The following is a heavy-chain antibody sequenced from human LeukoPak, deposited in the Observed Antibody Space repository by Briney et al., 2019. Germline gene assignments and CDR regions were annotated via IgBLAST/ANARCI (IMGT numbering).Heavy chain of an antibody. Sequence: SETLSFTCTVSGGSISSGSYCWGWIRQPPGKGLEWIGSMYYSGSTYNNPSLKSRVTISVNTSKNQFSLKLSSVTAADTAVYYCARQSGATWGELEHFDYWGQGTLVTVSS. V-gene: IGHV4-39*01. D-gene: IGHD3-16*01. CDR3: ARQSGATWGELEHFDY. CDR1: GGSISSGSYC. CDR2: MYYSGST. J-gene: IGHJ4*02.